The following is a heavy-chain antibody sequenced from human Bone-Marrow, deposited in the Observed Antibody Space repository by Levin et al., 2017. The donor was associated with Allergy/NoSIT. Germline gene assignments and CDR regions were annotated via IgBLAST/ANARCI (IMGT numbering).Heavy chain of an antibody. CDR1: GFTFSNYW. CDR2: IDSDGSST. V-gene: IGHV3-74*01. Sequence: GESLKISCAASGFTFSNYWMHWVRQAPGKGLVWVSRIDSDGSSTRYADSVKGRFTISRDNAKNTLYLQMNSLRAEDTAVYYCARAAVWGSYHTTWGQGTLVTVSS. D-gene: IGHD3-16*02. CDR3: ARAAVWGSYHTT. J-gene: IGHJ5*02.